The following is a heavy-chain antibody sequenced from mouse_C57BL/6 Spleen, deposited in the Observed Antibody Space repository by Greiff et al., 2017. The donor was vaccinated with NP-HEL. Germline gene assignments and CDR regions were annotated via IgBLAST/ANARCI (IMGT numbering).Heavy chain of an antibody. Sequence: QVQLQQSGPELVKPGASVKISCKASGYAFSSSWMNWVKQRPGQGLEWIGRIYPGDGDTNYNGKFKGKATLTADKSSSTAYMQLSSLTSEDSAVYFCARSNYYYAMDDWGQGTSVTVSS. V-gene: IGHV1-82*01. CDR3: ARSNYYYAMDD. D-gene: IGHD4-1*01. J-gene: IGHJ4*01. CDR1: GYAFSSSW. CDR2: IYPGDGDT.